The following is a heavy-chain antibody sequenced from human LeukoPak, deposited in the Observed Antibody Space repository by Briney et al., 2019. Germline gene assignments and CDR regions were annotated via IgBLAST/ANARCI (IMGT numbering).Heavy chain of an antibody. V-gene: IGHV4-59*11. CDR3: ARGRGSLTY. Sequence: PSETLSLTCTVSGGSICLHSWSWIRHPPGTGLEWIGYFYDTRSPKYNPSLERRVTISVDMSRNQFSLNLTSVTAADTAVYYCARGRGSLTYWGQGTLATVSS. CDR1: GGSICLHS. D-gene: IGHD3-10*01. CDR2: FYDTRSP. J-gene: IGHJ4*02.